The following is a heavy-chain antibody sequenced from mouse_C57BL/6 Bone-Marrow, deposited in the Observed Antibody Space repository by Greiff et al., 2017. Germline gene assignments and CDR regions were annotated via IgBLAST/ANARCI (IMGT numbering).Heavy chain of an antibody. CDR2: ISSGSSTI. V-gene: IGHV5-17*01. Sequence: EVQLVESGGGLVKPGGSLKLSCAASGFTFSDYGMHWVRQAPEKGLEWVAYISSGSSTIYSADTVQGRFTISRDNAKNTLFLQMTSLRYEDTAMYYCARIPTWDAMDYWGQGTSVTVSS. CDR3: ARIPTWDAMDY. D-gene: IGHD1-1*01. J-gene: IGHJ4*01. CDR1: GFTFSDYG.